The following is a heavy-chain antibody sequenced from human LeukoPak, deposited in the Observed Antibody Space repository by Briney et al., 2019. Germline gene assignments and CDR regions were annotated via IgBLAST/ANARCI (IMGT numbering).Heavy chain of an antibody. CDR2: IWYDGSNK. CDR3: ARDCTNGVCYGTDFDY. CDR1: GFTFSSYG. J-gene: IGHJ4*02. V-gene: IGHV3-33*01. Sequence: PGGSLRLSCAASGFTFSSYGMHWVRQAPGKRLEWVAVIWYDGSNKYYADSVKGRFTISRDNSKNTLYLQMNSLRAEDTAVYYCARDCTNGVCYGTDFDYWGQGTLVTVSS. D-gene: IGHD2-8*01.